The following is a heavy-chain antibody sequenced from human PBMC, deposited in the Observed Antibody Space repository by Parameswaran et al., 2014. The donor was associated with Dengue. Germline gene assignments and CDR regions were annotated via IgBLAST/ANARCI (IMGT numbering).Heavy chain of an antibody. V-gene: IGHV1-2*02. D-gene: IGHD5-12*01. Sequence: WVRQAPGQGLEWMGWINPKTGGTVYAPRFQGRVTMTRDPSISTAYMELSSLTTDDTAVYYCARLKVAITNWLDSWGQGTLVTVSS. J-gene: IGHJ5*01. CDR3: ARLKVAITNWLDS. CDR2: INPKTGGT.